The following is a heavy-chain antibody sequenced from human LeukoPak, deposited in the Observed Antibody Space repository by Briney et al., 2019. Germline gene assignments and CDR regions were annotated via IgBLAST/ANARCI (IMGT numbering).Heavy chain of an antibody. CDR3: ATEGPSGSWYFDL. D-gene: IGHD1-26*01. V-gene: IGHV3-53*01. CDR1: GFTVSSNY. Sequence: AGGSLRLSCAASGFTVSSNYMSWVRQAPGKGLEWVSVIYSGGSTYYADSVKGRFTISRDNSKNTLYLQMNSLRAEDTAVYYCATEGPSGSWYFDLWGRGTLVTVSS. CDR2: IYSGGST. J-gene: IGHJ2*01.